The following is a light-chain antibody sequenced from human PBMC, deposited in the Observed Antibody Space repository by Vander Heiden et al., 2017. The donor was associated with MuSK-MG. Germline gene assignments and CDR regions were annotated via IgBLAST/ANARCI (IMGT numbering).Light chain of an antibody. V-gene: IGKV2-28*01. Sequence: DIVMTQSPLSLPVTPGEPASISCRSSQSLLHSNGYNYLDWYLQKPGQSPQLLIYLGSNRASAVPDTFSGSGSGTDFTLKISRVEAEDVGVYYCMQALQTPRTFGQGTKVEIK. CDR3: MQALQTPRT. J-gene: IGKJ1*01. CDR2: LGS. CDR1: QSLLHSNGYNY.